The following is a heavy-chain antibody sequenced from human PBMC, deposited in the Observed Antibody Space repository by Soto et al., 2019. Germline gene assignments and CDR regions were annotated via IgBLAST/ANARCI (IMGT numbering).Heavy chain of an antibody. CDR2: IYYSGST. CDR3: ARLAGYSSGWLYYFDY. J-gene: IGHJ4*02. D-gene: IGHD6-19*01. V-gene: IGHV4-59*08. CDR1: GGSISSYY. Sequence: PSETLSLTCTVSGGSISSYYWSWIRQPPGKGLEWIGYIYYSGSTNYNPSLKSRVTISVDASKNQFSLKLSSVTAADTAVYYCARLAGYSSGWLYYFDYLGQGTLVTGSS.